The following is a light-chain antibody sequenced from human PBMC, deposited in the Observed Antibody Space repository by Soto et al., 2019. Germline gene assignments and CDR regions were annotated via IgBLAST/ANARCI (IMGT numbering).Light chain of an antibody. CDR1: QSVSSY. J-gene: IGKJ4*01. CDR2: GAS. V-gene: IGKV3-15*01. Sequence: LSPATLSVSKGETATLSCRASQSVSSYLAWYQQKPGQAPRLLIYGASTGATGIPARFSGSGSGTEFTLSISSLQSEHLGVYYCQQDSSWPLTFGGGTKVDIK. CDR3: QQDSSWPLT.